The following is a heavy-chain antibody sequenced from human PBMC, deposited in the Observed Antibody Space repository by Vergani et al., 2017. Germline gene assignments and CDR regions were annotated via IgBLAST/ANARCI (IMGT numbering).Heavy chain of an antibody. D-gene: IGHD2-15*01. Sequence: QVQLVQSGSEVRKPGASVKVSCKVSGYTLTELSMHWVRQAPGKGLEWMGGFDPEDGETIYAQKFQGRVTMTEDTSTDTAYMELSSLRSEDTAVYYCATDAFSGRALPSFDYWGQGTLVTVSS. CDR2: FDPEDGET. V-gene: IGHV1-24*01. CDR1: GYTLTELS. CDR3: ATDAFSGRALPSFDY. J-gene: IGHJ4*02.